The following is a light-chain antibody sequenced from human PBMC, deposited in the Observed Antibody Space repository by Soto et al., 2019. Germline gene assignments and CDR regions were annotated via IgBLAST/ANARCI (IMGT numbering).Light chain of an antibody. CDR1: QSVSSN. J-gene: IGKJ5*01. Sequence: IVMTQSPATLSVSPGERATLSCRASQSVSSNLAWYQQKPGQAPRLLIYGASSRATGIPDRFSGSGSGTDFTLTISRLEPEDFAVYYCQQYGSSPRIIFGQGTRLEI. V-gene: IGKV3-20*01. CDR2: GAS. CDR3: QQYGSSPRII.